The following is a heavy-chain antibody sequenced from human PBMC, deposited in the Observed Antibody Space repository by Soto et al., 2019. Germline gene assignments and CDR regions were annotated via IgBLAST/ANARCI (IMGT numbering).Heavy chain of an antibody. CDR3: AAPGGITAAGYYGMDV. CDR1: GVTFTSSA. CDR2: IVVGSGNT. D-gene: IGHD6-13*01. Sequence: SVKISCKASGVTFTSSAVQWVRQARGHRLEWIGWIVVGSGNTNYAQKFQERVTITRDMSTSTAYMELSSLRSEDTAVYYCAAPGGITAAGYYGMDVWGQGTTVTVSS. V-gene: IGHV1-58*01. J-gene: IGHJ6*01.